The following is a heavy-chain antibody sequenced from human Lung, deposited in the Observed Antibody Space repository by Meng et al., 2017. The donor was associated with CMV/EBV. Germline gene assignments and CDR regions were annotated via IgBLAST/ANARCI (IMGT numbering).Heavy chain of an antibody. CDR1: YGSVSSGSYY. V-gene: IGHV4-61*01. CDR2: IYYSGST. Sequence: SETLSLXCTVSYGSVSSGSYYWSWIRQPPGKGLEWIGYIYYSGSTNYNPSLKSRVTISIDTSKNQFSLKLSSVTAADTAVYYCARAPGYRSLYGMDVWGQGTXVTVAS. J-gene: IGHJ6*02. D-gene: IGHD1-1*01. CDR3: ARAPGYRSLYGMDV.